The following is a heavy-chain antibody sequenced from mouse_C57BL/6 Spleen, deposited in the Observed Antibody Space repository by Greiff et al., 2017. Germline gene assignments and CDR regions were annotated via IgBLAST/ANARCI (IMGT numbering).Heavy chain of an antibody. CDR1: GYTFTDYN. Sequence: VHVKQSGPELVKPGASVKIPCKASGYTFTDYNMDWVKQSHGKSLEWIGDINPNNGGTIYNQKFKGKATLTVDKSSSTAYMALRSLTSEDTAVYYCAREGPIYDGYLYAMDYWGQGTSVTVSS. J-gene: IGHJ4*01. CDR2: INPNNGGT. V-gene: IGHV1-18*01. CDR3: AREGPIYDGYLYAMDY. D-gene: IGHD2-3*01.